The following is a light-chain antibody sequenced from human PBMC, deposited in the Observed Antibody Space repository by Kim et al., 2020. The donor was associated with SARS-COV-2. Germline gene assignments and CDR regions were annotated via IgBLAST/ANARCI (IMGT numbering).Light chain of an antibody. J-gene: IGLJ2*01. CDR3: QAWDSSIVV. V-gene: IGLV3-1*01. CDR1: KLGDKY. Sequence: SVAPDQTASITCSGNKLGDKYACWYQQKPGQSPVLVIYQDSKRPSGIPERFSGSNSGNTATLTISGTQAMDEADYYCQAWDSSIVVFGGGTQLTVL. CDR2: QDS.